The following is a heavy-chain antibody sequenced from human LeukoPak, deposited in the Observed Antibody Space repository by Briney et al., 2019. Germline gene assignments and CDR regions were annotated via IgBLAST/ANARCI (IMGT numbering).Heavy chain of an antibody. V-gene: IGHV1-18*01. Sequence: ASVKVSCKASGYTFTSYGISWVRQAPGQGLEWMGWISAFNGDTNYAQKLQGRVTMTTDTSTSTAYMELRSLRSDDTAVYYCARVGWDIVATLIDYWGQGTLVTVSS. CDR3: ARVGWDIVATLIDY. D-gene: IGHD5-12*01. CDR1: GYTFTSYG. J-gene: IGHJ4*02. CDR2: ISAFNGDT.